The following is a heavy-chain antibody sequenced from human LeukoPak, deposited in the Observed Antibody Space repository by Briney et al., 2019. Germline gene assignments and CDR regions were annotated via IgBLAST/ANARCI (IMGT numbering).Heavy chain of an antibody. V-gene: IGHV1-8*01. J-gene: IGHJ5*02. Sequence: ASVKVSCKTSGYTFTSYDINWVRQATGQGLEWIGWMNPHSGNTGYAQKFQGRVTMTRSTSINTAYMELSSLRSEDTAVYYCASSMPKRGYSNSPDDNWFDPWGQGTLVTVSS. CDR2: MNPHSGNT. D-gene: IGHD4-11*01. CDR1: GYTFTSYD. CDR3: ASSMPKRGYSNSPDDNWFDP.